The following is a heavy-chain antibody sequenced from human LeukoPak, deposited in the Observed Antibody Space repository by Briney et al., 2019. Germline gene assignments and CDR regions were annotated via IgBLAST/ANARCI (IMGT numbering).Heavy chain of an antibody. CDR1: GFTFSSFG. D-gene: IGHD3-16*02. V-gene: IGHV3-9*03. J-gene: IGHJ4*02. CDR2: ISWNSGSI. Sequence: PGGSLRLSCAASGFTFSSFGMNWVRQAPGKGLEWVSGISWNSGSIGYADSVKGRFTISRDNAKNSLYLQMNSLRAEDMALYYCAKAGSPYVWGSYRYPHFDYWGQGTLVTVSS. CDR3: AKAGSPYVWGSYRYPHFDY.